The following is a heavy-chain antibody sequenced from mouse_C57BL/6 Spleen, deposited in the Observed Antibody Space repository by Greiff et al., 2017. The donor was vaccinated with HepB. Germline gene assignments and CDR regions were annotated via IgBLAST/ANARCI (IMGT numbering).Heavy chain of an antibody. CDR2: INPNNGGT. Sequence: VQLQQSGPELVKPGASVKMSCKASGYTFTDYNMHWVKQSHGKSLEWIGYINPNNGGTSYNQKFKGKATLTVNKSSSTAYMELRSLTSEDSAVYYCARKTDGSSYAMDYWGQGTSVTVSS. J-gene: IGHJ4*01. D-gene: IGHD1-1*01. V-gene: IGHV1-22*01. CDR1: GYTFTDYN. CDR3: ARKTDGSSYAMDY.